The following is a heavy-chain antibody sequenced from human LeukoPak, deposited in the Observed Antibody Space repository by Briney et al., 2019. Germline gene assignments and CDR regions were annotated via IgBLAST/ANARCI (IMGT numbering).Heavy chain of an antibody. D-gene: IGHD3-10*01. J-gene: IGHJ4*02. Sequence: PGRSLRLSCAASGFTFSSYGMHWVRQAPGKGLEWVAVISYDGSNKYYADSVKGRFTISRDNSKNTLYLQMNSLRAEDTAVYYCAKDPQGGPGAWFSGREYYFDYWGQGTLVTVSS. CDR2: ISYDGSNK. CDR3: AKDPQGGPGAWFSGREYYFDY. CDR1: GFTFSSYG. V-gene: IGHV3-30*18.